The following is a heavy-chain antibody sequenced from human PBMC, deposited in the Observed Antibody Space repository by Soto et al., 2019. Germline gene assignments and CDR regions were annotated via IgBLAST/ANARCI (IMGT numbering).Heavy chain of an antibody. V-gene: IGHV4-30-4*01. Sequence: QVQLQESGPGLVKPAQTLSLTCTVSGGSINSGDYYWSWIRQPPGKGLEWIGCIYYSGNTYYSPSLKSRVNISLGTSKNQISLNLSSVTAADTDVYYCARGWLGGGQASDLGYWGQGTLVTVSS. D-gene: IGHD1-26*01. J-gene: IGHJ4*02. CDR1: GGSINSGDYY. CDR2: IYYSGNT. CDR3: ARGWLGGGQASDLGY.